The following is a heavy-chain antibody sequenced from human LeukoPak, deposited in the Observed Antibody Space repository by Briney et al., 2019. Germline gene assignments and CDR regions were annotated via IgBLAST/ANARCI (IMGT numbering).Heavy chain of an antibody. CDR3: AKGRSGIAAAGLNY. D-gene: IGHD6-13*01. V-gene: IGHV3-9*01. CDR2: ISWRSGSI. Sequence: GGSLRLSCTASGFIFDDYAMHWVRQAPGKGLEWVSGISWRSGSIEYADSVEGRFTVSRDNSKNTLYLQMNSLRAEDTAVYYCAKGRSGIAAAGLNYWGQGTLVTVSS. CDR1: GFIFDDYA. J-gene: IGHJ4*02.